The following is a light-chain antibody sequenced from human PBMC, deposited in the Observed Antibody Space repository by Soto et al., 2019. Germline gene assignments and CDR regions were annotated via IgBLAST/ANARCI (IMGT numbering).Light chain of an antibody. CDR2: GAS. CDR3: QQYGSSGT. Sequence: ELQLTQSPGTLALSAGERASLSCRASQSVSNNYLAWYQQKPGQAPRLLIYGASNRATGIPDRFSGGGSGTDFTLTISRLQPEDFAVYYCQQYGSSGTFGQGTKVDIK. CDR1: QSVSNNY. J-gene: IGKJ1*01. V-gene: IGKV3-20*01.